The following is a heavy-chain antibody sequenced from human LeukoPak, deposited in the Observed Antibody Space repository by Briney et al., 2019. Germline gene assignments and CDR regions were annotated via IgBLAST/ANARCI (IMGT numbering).Heavy chain of an antibody. CDR1: GGSISSSSYY. Sequence: SETLSLTCTVSGGSISSSSYYWGWIRQPPGKGLEWIGSIYYSGSTYYNPSLKSRVTISVDTSKNQFSLKLSSVTAADTAVYYCARVQGGYRAYYFDYWGQGTLVTASS. V-gene: IGHV4-39*07. CDR3: ARVQGGYRAYYFDY. CDR2: IYYSGST. J-gene: IGHJ4*02. D-gene: IGHD6-13*01.